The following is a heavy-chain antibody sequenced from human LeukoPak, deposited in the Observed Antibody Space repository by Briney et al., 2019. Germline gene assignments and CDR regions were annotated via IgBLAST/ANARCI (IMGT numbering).Heavy chain of an antibody. CDR1: GFTFSSCE. Sequence: PGGSLRLSCAASGFTFSSCEMNWVRQAPGKGLEWVSYISSSGSTIYYADSVKGRFTISRDNAKNSLYLQMSSLRAEDTAVYYCARDKASAHYDSSGYAGYWGQGTLVTVSS. J-gene: IGHJ4*02. CDR2: ISSSGSTI. V-gene: IGHV3-48*03. CDR3: ARDKASAHYDSSGYAGY. D-gene: IGHD3-22*01.